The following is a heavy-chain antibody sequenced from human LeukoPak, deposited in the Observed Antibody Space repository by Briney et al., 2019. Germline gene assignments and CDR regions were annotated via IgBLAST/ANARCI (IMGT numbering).Heavy chain of an antibody. V-gene: IGHV3-23*01. CDR2: ISGSGDST. CDR3: VKRAASTHDH. D-gene: IGHD6-13*01. J-gene: IGHJ4*02. Sequence: PGGSLRLSCEVFGFTFDSYDMSWVRQAPGKGLEWVSGISGSGDSTYYADSVEGRFTISRDNPKNTLYLQMNSLTAEDRAVYYCVKRAASTHDHWGQGTLVTVSS. CDR1: GFTFDSYD.